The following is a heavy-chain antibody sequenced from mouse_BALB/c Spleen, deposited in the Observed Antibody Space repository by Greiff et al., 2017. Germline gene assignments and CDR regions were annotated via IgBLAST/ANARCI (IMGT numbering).Heavy chain of an antibody. CDR3: ARQTVYYGNDYAMDY. J-gene: IGHJ4*01. V-gene: IGHV5-6*02. D-gene: IGHD2-1*01. CDR1: GFTFSSYG. Sequence: DVMLVESGGDLVKPGGSLKLSCAASGFTFSSYGMSWVRQTPDKRLEWVATISSGGSYTYYPDSVKGRFTISRANAKNTQYLQMSNLKTEDTAMYYCARQTVYYGNDYAMDYWGQGTSVTVSS. CDR2: ISSGGSYT.